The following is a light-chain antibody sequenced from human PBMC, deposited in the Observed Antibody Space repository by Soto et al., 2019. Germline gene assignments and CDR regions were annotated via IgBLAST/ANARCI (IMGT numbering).Light chain of an antibody. Sequence: QSVLTQPPSASGSPGQSVTISCTGTSSDVGGYNYVSWYQQHPGKAPKLMIYEVSKRPSGVPDRFSGSRVGNTASPTVSGLQAEDEADYYCSSYTGSNDPYVFGTGTKVTVL. CDR3: SSYTGSNDPYV. CDR2: EVS. CDR1: SSDVGGYNY. V-gene: IGLV2-8*01. J-gene: IGLJ1*01.